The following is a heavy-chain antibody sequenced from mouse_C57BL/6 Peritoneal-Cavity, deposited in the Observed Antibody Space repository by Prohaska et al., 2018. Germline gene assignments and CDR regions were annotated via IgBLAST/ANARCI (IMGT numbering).Heavy chain of an antibody. CDR2: INPHNGGT. CDR3: ARWDSNGCFDV. Sequence: QSHSKSLQWIRDINPHNGGTSYNQKFKGKARLTVDNSSSTDYMELRSLTSEDSAVYYGARWDSNGCFDVWGTGTTVTVSS. V-gene: IGHV1-26*01. D-gene: IGHD2-5*01. J-gene: IGHJ1*03.